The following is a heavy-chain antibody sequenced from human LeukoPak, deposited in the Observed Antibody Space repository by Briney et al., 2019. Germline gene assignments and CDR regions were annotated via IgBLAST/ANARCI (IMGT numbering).Heavy chain of an antibody. V-gene: IGHV4-59*08. CDR1: GGSISTYY. D-gene: IGHD2-2*02. J-gene: IGHJ4*02. Sequence: SETLSLTCTVSGGSISTYYWSWIRQPPGKGLEWIGYIYYSGSTNYNPSLKSRVTISVDTSKNQFSLKLTSVTAVDTAVYYCATHPGGYCSSTSCYTGGYFTYWGQGTLVTVSS. CDR3: ATHPGGYCSSTSCYTGGYFTY. CDR2: IYYSGST.